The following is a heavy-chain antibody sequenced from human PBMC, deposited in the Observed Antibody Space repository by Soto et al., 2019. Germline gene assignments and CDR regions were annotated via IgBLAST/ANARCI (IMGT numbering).Heavy chain of an antibody. CDR3: AHRQNDYGTASRFDY. V-gene: IGHV2-5*02. CDR2: IYWDDDD. CDR1: GISLSSTGEG. D-gene: IGHD3-10*01. Sequence: QITLEESGPTLVKPTQTLTLTCSVSGISLSSTGEGVGWIRQPPGKALEWLAFIYWDDDDRYSPSLKSRLTLTTDSSKHQVVLTTTNMGPVDTATYYCAHRQNDYGTASRFDYWGQGTLVTVSS. J-gene: IGHJ4*02.